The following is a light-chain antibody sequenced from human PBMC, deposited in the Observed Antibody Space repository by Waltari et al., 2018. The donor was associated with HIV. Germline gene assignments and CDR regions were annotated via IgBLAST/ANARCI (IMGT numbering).Light chain of an antibody. CDR1: ALPKQY. CDR2: KDS. Sequence: SYELTQPPLVSVSPGQTARITCSGDALPKQYAYWYQQKPGQAPELVIYKDSERPSGMPERFSGSSSGTTVTLTISGVQAEDEADYYCQSADSRGTPVFGGGTKLTVL. V-gene: IGLV3-25*03. CDR3: QSADSRGTPV. J-gene: IGLJ2*01.